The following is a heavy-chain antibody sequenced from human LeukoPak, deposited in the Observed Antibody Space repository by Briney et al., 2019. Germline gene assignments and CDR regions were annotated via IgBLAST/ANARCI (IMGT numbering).Heavy chain of an antibody. D-gene: IGHD3-22*01. J-gene: IGHJ3*02. V-gene: IGHV4-30-4*01. CDR3: ARVLEYYYDSSGYDDAFDI. CDR1: GGSISSGDYS. Sequence: PSQTLSLTCTVSGGSISSGDYSWGRIPQPPGKGREWIGYIYYSGSTYYNPSLKSRVTISVDTSKNQFSLKLSSVTAADTAVYYCARVLEYYYDSSGYDDAFDIWGQGTMVTVSS. CDR2: IYYSGST.